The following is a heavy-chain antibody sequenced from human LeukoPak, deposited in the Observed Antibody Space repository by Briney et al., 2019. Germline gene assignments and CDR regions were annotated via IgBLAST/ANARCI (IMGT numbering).Heavy chain of an antibody. Sequence: SETLSLTCAVYGGSFSGYYWSWIRQPPGKGLEWIGEINHSGSINYNPSLKSRVTISVDTSKNQFSLKLTSVSADTAVYYCARTFGTYQYYFDYWGQGSLVAVSS. CDR1: GGSFSGYY. D-gene: IGHD1-26*01. CDR2: INHSGSI. CDR3: ARTFGTYQYYFDY. V-gene: IGHV4-34*01. J-gene: IGHJ4*02.